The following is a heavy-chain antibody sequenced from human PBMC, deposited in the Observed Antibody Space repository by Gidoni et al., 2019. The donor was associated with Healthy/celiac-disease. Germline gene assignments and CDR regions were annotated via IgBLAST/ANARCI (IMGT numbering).Heavy chain of an antibody. J-gene: IGHJ1*01. CDR1: GFTFSISG. Sequence: QVQVVESGGGVVQPGRSLRLSCAASGFTFSISGMHWVRQAPGKGLEWVAVISYDGSKKYYADSVKGRFTISRDNSKNTLYLEVNSLRAEDTAVYYCAKALYSSTWYGSTYSYHWGQGTLVTVSS. CDR2: ISYDGSKK. D-gene: IGHD6-13*01. CDR3: AKALYSSTWYGSTYSYH. V-gene: IGHV3-30*18.